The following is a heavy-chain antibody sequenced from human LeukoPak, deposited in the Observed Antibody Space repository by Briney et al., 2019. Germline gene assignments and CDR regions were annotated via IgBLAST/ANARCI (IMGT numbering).Heavy chain of an antibody. CDR1: GYTFTSYG. CDR2: ISAYNGNT. CDR3: ARDHADFWSGYGMDV. Sequence: ASVKVSCNASGYTFTSYGISWVRQAPGQGLEWMGWISAYNGNTNYAQKLQGRVTMTTDTSTSTDYMELRSLRSDDTAAYYCARDHADFWSGYGMDVWGQGTTVTVSS. D-gene: IGHD3-3*01. V-gene: IGHV1-18*01. J-gene: IGHJ6*02.